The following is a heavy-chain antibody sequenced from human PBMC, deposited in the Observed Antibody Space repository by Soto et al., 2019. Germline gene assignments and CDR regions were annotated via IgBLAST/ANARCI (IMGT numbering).Heavy chain of an antibody. CDR3: AKDLEVVGANRWGYDS. CDR1: GFTFRNYG. V-gene: IGHV3-30*02. J-gene: IGHJ5*01. Sequence: AGGSLRLSCEASGFTFRNYGMHWVRQTPVKGLEWVAGIQYDGSKKYYAESVKGRFTISRDNSKNTLYLEIDSLRAEDTAVYYCAKDLEVVGANRWGYDSWGQGTLVTVSS. CDR2: IQYDGSKK. D-gene: IGHD1-26*01.